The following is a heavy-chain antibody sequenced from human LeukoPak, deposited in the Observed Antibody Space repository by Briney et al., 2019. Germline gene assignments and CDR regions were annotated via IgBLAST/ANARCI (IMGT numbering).Heavy chain of an antibody. D-gene: IGHD3-22*01. CDR1: GASFSGYY. J-gene: IGHJ4*02. V-gene: IGHV4-34*01. Sequence: SETLSLTCAVYGASFSGYYWSWIRQPPGKGLEWIGEINHSGSTNYNPSLKSRVTISVDTSKNQFSLKLSSVTAADTAVYYCAREGFGDSSGYYERPYYFDYWGQGTLVTVSS. CDR2: INHSGST. CDR3: AREGFGDSSGYYERPYYFDY.